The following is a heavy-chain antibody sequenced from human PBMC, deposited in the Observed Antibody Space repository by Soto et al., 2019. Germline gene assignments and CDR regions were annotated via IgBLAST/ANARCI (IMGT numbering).Heavy chain of an antibody. CDR3: ARHLGGVTTGQSNWVDP. D-gene: IGHD3-22*01. J-gene: IGHJ5*02. CDR2: MYYSGAT. V-gene: IGHV4-39*01. CDR1: GGSISSSDYY. Sequence: SENLSLTFTFSGGSISSSDYYWAWIRQPPGKGLEYIGSMYYSGATYYNPSVESRVTFSVDTPKNQFSLRLRSVTAADTAVYYCARHLGGVTTGQSNWVDPWGEGTPVSVS.